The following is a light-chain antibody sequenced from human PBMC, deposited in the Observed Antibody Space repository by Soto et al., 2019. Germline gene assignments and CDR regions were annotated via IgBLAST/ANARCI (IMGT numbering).Light chain of an antibody. Sequence: QSALTQPASVSGSPGQSITFSCTGTSSDIGAYNYVAWYQQHPGKAPTLMIYDVSNRPSGVSSRFSGSQSGNTASLTISGLQAEDEADYYCSSYTTGRTLLFGGGTKLTVL. V-gene: IGLV2-14*01. CDR1: SSDIGAYNY. CDR2: DVS. J-gene: IGLJ2*01. CDR3: SSYTTGRTLL.